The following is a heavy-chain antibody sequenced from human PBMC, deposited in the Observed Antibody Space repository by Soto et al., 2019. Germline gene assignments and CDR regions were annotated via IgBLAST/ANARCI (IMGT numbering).Heavy chain of an antibody. CDR2: IYYSGST. V-gene: IGHV4-39*01. CDR3: AADRYYDFWSGYLNYFDY. CDR1: GGSISSSSYY. Sequence: SETLSLTCTVSGGSISSSSYYWGWIRQPPGKGLEWIGSIYYSGSTYYNPSLKSRVTISVDTSKNQFSLKLSSVTAADTAVYYCAADRYYDFWSGYLNYFDYWGQGTLVTVSS. D-gene: IGHD3-3*01. J-gene: IGHJ4*02.